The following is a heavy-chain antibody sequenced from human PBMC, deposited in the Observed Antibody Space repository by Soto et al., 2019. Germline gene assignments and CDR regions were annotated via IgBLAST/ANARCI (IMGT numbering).Heavy chain of an antibody. J-gene: IGHJ4*02. CDR2: ISGSGGST. Sequence: EVQLLESGGGLVQPGGSLRLSCAVSGFTFSSYAMNWVRQAPGKGLEWVSVISGSGGSTYYADSVKGRFTISRDNSKNTLDLQMNSLRAVDTAVYYCAKRAVGIYFDYWGQGTLVTVSS. CDR3: AKRAVGIYFDY. V-gene: IGHV3-23*01. CDR1: GFTFSSYA. D-gene: IGHD6-13*01.